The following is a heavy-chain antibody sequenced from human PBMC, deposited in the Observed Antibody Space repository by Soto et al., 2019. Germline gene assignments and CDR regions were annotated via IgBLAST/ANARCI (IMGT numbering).Heavy chain of an antibody. V-gene: IGHV3-33*01. Sequence: GGSLRLSCAASGFTFSSYGMHWVRQAPGKGLEWVAVIWYDGSNKYYADSVKGRFTISRDNSKNTLYLQMNSLRAEDTAVYYCARAPGPYDSSGYYYVVYWGQGTLVTVSS. CDR1: GFTFSSYG. CDR3: ARAPGPYDSSGYYYVVY. J-gene: IGHJ4*02. D-gene: IGHD3-22*01. CDR2: IWYDGSNK.